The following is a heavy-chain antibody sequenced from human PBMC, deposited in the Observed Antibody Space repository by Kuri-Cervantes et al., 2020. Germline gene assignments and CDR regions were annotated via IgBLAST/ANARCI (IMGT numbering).Heavy chain of an antibody. D-gene: IGHD2-21*01. CDR3: ARSGTVVDP. V-gene: IGHV3-30-3*01. CDR1: GFTFSNAW. J-gene: IGHJ5*02. Sequence: GESLKISCAASGFTFSNAWMSWVRQAPGTGLEWVAVISYDGSNKYYADSVKGRFTISRDNSKNTLYLQMNSLRAEDTAVYYCARSGTVVDPWGQGTLVTVSS. CDR2: ISYDGSNK.